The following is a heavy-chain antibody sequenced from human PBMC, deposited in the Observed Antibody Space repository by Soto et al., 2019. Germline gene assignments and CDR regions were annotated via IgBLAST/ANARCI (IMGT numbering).Heavy chain of an antibody. D-gene: IGHD5-12*01. J-gene: IGHJ3*02. CDR2: INHSGST. CDR3: ARDLEMATITDAFDI. V-gene: IGHV4-34*01. Sequence: SETLSLTCAVYGGSFSGYYWSWIRQPPGKGLEWIGEINHSGSTNYNPSLKSRVTISVDTSKNQFSLKLSSVTAADTAVYYCARDLEMATITDAFDIWGQGTVVTVSS. CDR1: GGSFSGYY.